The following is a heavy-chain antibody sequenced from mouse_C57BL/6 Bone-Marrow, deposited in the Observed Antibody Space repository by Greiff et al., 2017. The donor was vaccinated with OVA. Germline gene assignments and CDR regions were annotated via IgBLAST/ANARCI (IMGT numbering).Heavy chain of an antibody. CDR3: ARGENMGFPAWFAY. CDR1: GYTFTSYW. D-gene: IGHD1-1*02. J-gene: IGHJ3*01. V-gene: IGHV1-64*01. CDR2: IHPNSGST. Sequence: VKLQESGAELVKPGASVKLSCKASGYTFTSYWMHWVKQRPGQGLEWIGMIHPNSGSTNYNEKFKSKATLTVDKSSSTAYMQLSSLTSEDSAVYYCARGENMGFPAWFAYWGQGTLVTVSA.